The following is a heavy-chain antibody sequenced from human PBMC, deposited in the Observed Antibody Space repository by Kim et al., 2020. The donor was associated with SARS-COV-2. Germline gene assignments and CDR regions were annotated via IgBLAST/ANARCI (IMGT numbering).Heavy chain of an antibody. V-gene: IGHV4-39*01. CDR1: GGSISSSSYY. J-gene: IGHJ4*02. Sequence: SETLSLTCTVSGGSISSSSYYWGWIRQPPGKGLEWIGSIYYSGSTYYNPSLKSRVTISVDTSKNQFSLKLSSVTAADTAVYYCARHPWWLPEYYFDYWGQGTLVTVSS. D-gene: IGHD2-15*01. CDR3: ARHPWWLPEYYFDY. CDR2: IYYSGST.